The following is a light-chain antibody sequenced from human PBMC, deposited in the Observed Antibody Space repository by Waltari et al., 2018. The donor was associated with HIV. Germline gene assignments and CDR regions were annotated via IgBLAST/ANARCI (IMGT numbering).Light chain of an antibody. V-gene: IGLV3-25*03. CDR2: KDT. Sequence: YELTQPPSVSVSPGQTARITCSGDAFPNQYAYWDQQKTGQAPNLVIYKDTEWSSWSPERFAGSSSWITVTLTISGVQAEYESDFYCQSVDSSGKYVFVAGTKVTVL. CDR3: QSVDSSGKYV. CDR1: AFPNQY. J-gene: IGLJ1*01.